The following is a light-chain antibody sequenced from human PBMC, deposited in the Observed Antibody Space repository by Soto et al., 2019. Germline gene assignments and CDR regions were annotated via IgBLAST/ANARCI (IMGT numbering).Light chain of an antibody. CDR1: QSVRSDD. V-gene: IGKV3-20*01. Sequence: EIVLTQSPGILSLSPGERATLSCRASQSVRSDDLASYQQRPCQAPRFLIYGASYRAPGIPDRFLGSGFGTDFTLTISSLEPEDFAIYFFQQDGSSPSSFGQGTKVEI. J-gene: IGKJ1*01. CDR2: GAS. CDR3: QQDGSSPSS.